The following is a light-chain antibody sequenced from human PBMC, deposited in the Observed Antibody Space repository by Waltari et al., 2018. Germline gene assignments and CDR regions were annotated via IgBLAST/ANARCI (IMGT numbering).Light chain of an antibody. CDR2: GAS. Sequence: EIVMTQSPATLSVSPGERATLSCRASQSVSINLAWYQQKPGQAPRLLIYGASTRATGIPARFSGTASGTEFSLTISSLQSEDVAVYYCQQYDNWPPYTFGQGTNLEIK. CDR3: QQYDNWPPYT. V-gene: IGKV3-15*01. CDR1: QSVSIN. J-gene: IGKJ2*01.